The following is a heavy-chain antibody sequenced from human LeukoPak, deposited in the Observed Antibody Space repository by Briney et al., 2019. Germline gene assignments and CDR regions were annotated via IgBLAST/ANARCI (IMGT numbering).Heavy chain of an antibody. CDR2: VTTAGDT. CDR3: VRETCAGSTCYQLDS. CDR1: GFTVSNYD. V-gene: IGHV3-13*04. D-gene: IGHD2-15*01. J-gene: IGHJ4*02. Sequence: GGSLRLSCAASGFTVSNYDMHCVRQAAGKGLEWVSVVTTAGDTYYSGSVKGRFTISRENAKNSVYLQMNSLRAGDTAVYYCVRETCAGSTCYQLDSWGQGTLVTVSS.